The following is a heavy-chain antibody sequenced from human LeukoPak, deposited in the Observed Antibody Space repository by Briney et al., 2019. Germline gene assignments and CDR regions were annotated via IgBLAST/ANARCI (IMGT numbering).Heavy chain of an antibody. CDR3: AKQDFWIHPDAFDI. D-gene: IGHD3-3*01. CDR2: IRYDGSIK. Sequence: AGGSLRLSCAASGFTVTSYGMYWVRHAPGKGLEWVAFIRYDGSIKYYADSVKGRFTISRDNSKNTLYLQMNSLRAEDTAVYYCAKQDFWIHPDAFDIWGQGTMVTVSS. CDR1: GFTVTSYG. V-gene: IGHV3-30*02. J-gene: IGHJ3*02.